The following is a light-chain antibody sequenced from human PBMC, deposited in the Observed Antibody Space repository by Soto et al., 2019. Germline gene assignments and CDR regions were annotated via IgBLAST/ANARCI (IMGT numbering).Light chain of an antibody. CDR1: SSDVGGYNY. CDR2: EDS. J-gene: IGLJ3*02. Sequence: QSVLTQSASVSGSPGQSITISCTGTSSDVGGYNYVSWYQQYPGKAPKLMIYEDSIRPSGVSNRFSGSKSGNTASLTISGLQAEDEADYYCSSFTTSSTRVFGGGTKVTVL. V-gene: IGLV2-14*01. CDR3: SSFTTSSTRV.